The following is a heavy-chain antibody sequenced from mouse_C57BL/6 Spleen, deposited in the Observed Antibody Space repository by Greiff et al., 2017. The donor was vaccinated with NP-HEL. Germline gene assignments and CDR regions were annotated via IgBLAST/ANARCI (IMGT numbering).Heavy chain of an antibody. V-gene: IGHV5-17*01. CDR2: ISSGSSTI. CDR3: ARHYGSSYRYAMDY. CDR1: GFTFSDYG. Sequence: EVQLVESGGGLVKPGGSLKLSCAASGFTFSDYGMHWVRQAPEKGLEWVAYISSGSSTIYYADTVKGRFTISRDNAKNTLFLQMTSLRSEDTAMYYCARHYGSSYRYAMDYWGQGTSVTVSS. J-gene: IGHJ4*01. D-gene: IGHD1-1*01.